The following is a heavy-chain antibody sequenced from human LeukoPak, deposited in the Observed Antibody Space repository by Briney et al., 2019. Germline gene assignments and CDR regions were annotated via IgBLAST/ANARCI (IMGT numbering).Heavy chain of an antibody. J-gene: IGHJ3*02. Sequence: ASVKVSCKASGYTFTSYYMHWVRQAPGQGLEWLGIINPSGGSTSYAQKFQGRVTMTRDTSTSAVYMELSSLRSEDTAVYYCARVLTPGSRGDAFDIWGQGTMVTISS. V-gene: IGHV1-46*01. CDR2: INPSGGST. CDR3: ARVLTPGSRGDAFDI. CDR1: GYTFTSYY. D-gene: IGHD4-23*01.